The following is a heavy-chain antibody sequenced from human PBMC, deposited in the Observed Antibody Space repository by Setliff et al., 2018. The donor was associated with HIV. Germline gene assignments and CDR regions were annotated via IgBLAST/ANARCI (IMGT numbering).Heavy chain of an antibody. CDR3: VRSGGFGELYGF. V-gene: IGHV5-51*01. CDR1: GYSFSDYW. CDR2: IYPGDSDA. J-gene: IGHJ4*02. D-gene: IGHD3-10*01. Sequence: ESLKISCKASGYSFSDYWIGWVRQMPGKGLEWMGIIYPGDSDARYGPSFQGQVTISADKSISTAYLQWSSLKASDTAIYYCVRSGGFGELYGFWGQGTLVTVSS.